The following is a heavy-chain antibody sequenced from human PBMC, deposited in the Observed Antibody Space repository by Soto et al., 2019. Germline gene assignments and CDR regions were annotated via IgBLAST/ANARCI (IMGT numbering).Heavy chain of an antibody. J-gene: IGHJ5*02. Sequence: QVQLVQSVAEVKKPGASVKVSCKASGYTFTSYDINWVRQATGQGLEWMGWMNPNSGNTGYAQKFQGRITMTRNTSISTAYMELRSLKSDDTAVYYCARVAHSSSWSGFDPWGQGTLVTVSS. D-gene: IGHD6-13*01. CDR2: MNPNSGNT. V-gene: IGHV1-8*01. CDR1: GYTFTSYD. CDR3: ARVAHSSSWSGFDP.